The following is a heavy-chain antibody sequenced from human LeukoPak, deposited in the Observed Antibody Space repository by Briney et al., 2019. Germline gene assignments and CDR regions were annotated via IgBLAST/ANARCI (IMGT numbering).Heavy chain of an antibody. CDR3: AVGITILGVAASFDS. J-gene: IGHJ4*02. Sequence: PSETLSLTCAVHGASYNAYYWSWIRQPPGKGLEWIGDIDHRGTATYNPSLKSRLTISADASKNQFSLKLNSVTDADTAVYYCAVGITILGVAASFDSWGQGNLVIVSS. D-gene: IGHD3-3*01. CDR1: GASYNAYY. CDR2: IDHRGTA. V-gene: IGHV4-34*01.